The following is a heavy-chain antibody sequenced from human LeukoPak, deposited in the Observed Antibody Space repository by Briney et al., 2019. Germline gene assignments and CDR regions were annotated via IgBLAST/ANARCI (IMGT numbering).Heavy chain of an antibody. D-gene: IGHD2-15*01. CDR1: GGSISNYC. V-gene: IGHV4-4*07. CDR3: ARGRYCSADICTGGDSFDI. Sequence: SESLSLTCTVSGGSISNYCWSWIRQPAGKGLEWIGRKYARGSSNYNPPVQSRVTMSVDTSKNQFSLNLRSVTAADTAVYYCARGRYCSADICTGGDSFDIWGQGTMVSVSP. CDR2: KYARGSS. J-gene: IGHJ3*02.